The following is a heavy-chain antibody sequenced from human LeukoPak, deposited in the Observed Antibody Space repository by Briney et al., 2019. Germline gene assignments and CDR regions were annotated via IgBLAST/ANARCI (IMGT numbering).Heavy chain of an antibody. D-gene: IGHD3-3*01. V-gene: IGHV4-61*08. CDR1: GGSISSGGYY. CDR3: ARDRSYYDFWSGYYTGPGDAFDI. J-gene: IGHJ3*02. CDR2: IYYSGST. Sequence: PSETLSLTCTVSGGSISSGGYYWSWIRQPPGKGLEWIGYIYYSGSTNYNPSLKSRVTISVDTSKNQFSLKLSSVTAADTAVYYCARDRSYYDFWSGYYTGPGDAFDIWGQGTMVTVSS.